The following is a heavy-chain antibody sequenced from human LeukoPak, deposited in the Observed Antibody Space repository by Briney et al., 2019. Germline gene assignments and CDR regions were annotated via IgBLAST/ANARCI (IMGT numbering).Heavy chain of an antibody. CDR1: GFTFSSYS. J-gene: IGHJ3*02. CDR3: ARAYAPNYYDSSGLGLAFDI. Sequence: PGGSLRLSCAASGFTFSSYSMNWVRQALGKGLEWVSSISSSSSYIYYADSVKGRFTISRDNAKNSLYLQMNSLRAEDTAVYYCARAYAPNYYDSSGLGLAFDIWGQGTMVTVSS. V-gene: IGHV3-21*01. CDR2: ISSSSSYI. D-gene: IGHD3-22*01.